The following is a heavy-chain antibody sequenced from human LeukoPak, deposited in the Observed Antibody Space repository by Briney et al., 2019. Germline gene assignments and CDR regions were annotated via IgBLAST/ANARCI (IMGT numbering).Heavy chain of an antibody. V-gene: IGHV3-48*01. D-gene: IGHD6-19*01. CDR2: ISGTSNTI. J-gene: IGHJ4*02. Sequence: PGGSLRLSCVGSGFTFSSYSMNWVRQAPGKGLEWVSYISGTSNTIYYADSVKGRFTVSRDNAKNSLYLQMNSLRAEDTAIYYGARDLGSYSSGWYMGFDFWGQGTLVTVSS. CDR3: ARDLGSYSSGWYMGFDF. CDR1: GFTFSSYS.